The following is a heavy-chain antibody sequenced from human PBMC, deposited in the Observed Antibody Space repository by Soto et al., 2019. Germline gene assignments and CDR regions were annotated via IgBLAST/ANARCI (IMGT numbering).Heavy chain of an antibody. Sequence: EVQLLESGGGLVQPGGSLRLSCAASGFTFSSYAMSWVRQAPGKGLEWVSAISGSGGSTYYADSVKGRFTISRDNSKNTLYLQMNSLRAEDTAVYYCARRGYFHSSGYLGYWGQGTRVTVAS. CDR1: GFTFSSYA. D-gene: IGHD3-22*01. V-gene: IGHV3-23*01. CDR2: ISGSGGST. CDR3: ARRGYFHSSGYLGY. J-gene: IGHJ4*02.